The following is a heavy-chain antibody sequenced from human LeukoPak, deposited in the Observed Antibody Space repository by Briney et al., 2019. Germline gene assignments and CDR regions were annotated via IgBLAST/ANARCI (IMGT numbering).Heavy chain of an antibody. CDR2: INAGNGNT. J-gene: IGHJ6*02. CDR1: GYTFTSYA. V-gene: IGHV1-3*01. Sequence: ASVKVSCKASGYTFTSYAMHWVRQAPGQRLEWMGWINAGNGNTKYSQKFQGRVTITADESTSTAYMELSSLRSEDTAVYYCARDTAIYGMDVWGQGTTVTVSS. CDR3: ARDTAIYGMDV. D-gene: IGHD5-18*01.